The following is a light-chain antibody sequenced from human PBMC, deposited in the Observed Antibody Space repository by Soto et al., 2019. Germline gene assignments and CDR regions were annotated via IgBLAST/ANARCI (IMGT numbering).Light chain of an antibody. CDR3: QHYASSPIT. J-gene: IGKJ5*01. CDR1: QSIDTY. CDR2: GAS. V-gene: IGKV3-20*01. Sequence: VLTQSPDTLSLSPGATAILSCRASQSIDTYSAWYQFKPGQSPRLLIYGASSRALGIPDRFIGRGSGTNFTLTIHRLEPEDFAVYFCQHYASSPITFGQGTRLEIK.